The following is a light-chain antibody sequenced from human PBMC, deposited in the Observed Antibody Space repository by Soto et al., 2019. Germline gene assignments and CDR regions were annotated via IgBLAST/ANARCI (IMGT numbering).Light chain of an antibody. J-gene: IGKJ4*01. CDR2: DAA. V-gene: IGKV3-11*01. Sequence: EIVLTQSPATLSLSPGERATLSCRASQSVSSYLAWYQQKPGQAPRLLIYDAANTATGIPARFSGSWSGTDLPLTTSRLEPEDLANYYCQPRSDWPPVTFGGGTKVEIK. CDR1: QSVSSY. CDR3: QPRSDWPPVT.